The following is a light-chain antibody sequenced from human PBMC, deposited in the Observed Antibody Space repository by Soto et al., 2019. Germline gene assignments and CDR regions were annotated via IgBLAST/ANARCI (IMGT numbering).Light chain of an antibody. J-gene: IGKJ4*01. CDR3: QQYDNLPT. Sequence: DIQMTQSPSTLSASVGARVPITCRARQSISGWLAWYQQKPGKAPKLLIYDASNLETGVPSRFSGSGSGTDFTFAISSLQPEDIATYYCQQYDNLPTFGGGTKVDIK. V-gene: IGKV1-33*01. CDR2: DAS. CDR1: QSISGW.